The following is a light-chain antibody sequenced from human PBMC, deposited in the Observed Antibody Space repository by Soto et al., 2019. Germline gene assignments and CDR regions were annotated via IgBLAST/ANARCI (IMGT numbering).Light chain of an antibody. CDR1: SSDVGRYNT. V-gene: IGLV2-14*01. CDR2: EVT. Sequence: QSVLTQPASVSGSPGQTITISCTGTSSDVGRYNTVSWYQHHPGKAPKLIIYEVTHRPAGISDRFSASKSDNTASLTISGLQAEDEADYYCNSLRVNHLYVFGSGTKVTVL. CDR3: NSLRVNHLYV. J-gene: IGLJ1*01.